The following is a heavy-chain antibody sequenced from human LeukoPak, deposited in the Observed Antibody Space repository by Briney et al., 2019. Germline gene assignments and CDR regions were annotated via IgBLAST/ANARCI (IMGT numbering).Heavy chain of an antibody. CDR3: ARDPVVADFDY. CDR1: GFTFSGSS. CDR2: ISSSGNDK. V-gene: IGHV3-21*01. J-gene: IGHJ4*02. Sequence: GGCLRLSCAASGFTFSGSSMNWVRQTPGKGLELVSSISSSGNDKYYADSVKGRFTISRDNAKNSLYLQLNSLRAEDTAVYYCARDPVVADFDYWGQGTLVTVSS. D-gene: IGHD2-15*01.